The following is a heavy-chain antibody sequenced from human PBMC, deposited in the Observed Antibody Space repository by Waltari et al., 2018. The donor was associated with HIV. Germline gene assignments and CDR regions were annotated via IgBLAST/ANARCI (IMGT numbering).Heavy chain of an antibody. J-gene: IGHJ3*02. CDR3: ASTHSSSWSDDAFDI. Sequence: QVQLVESGGGLVKPGGSMRLSCAAAGFTFSDYYMSWIRQAPGKGLEWVSYISSSGSTIYYADSVKGRFTISRDNAKNSLYLQMNSLRAEDTAVYYCASTHSSSWSDDAFDIWGQGTMVTVSS. CDR1: GFTFSDYY. CDR2: ISSSGSTI. D-gene: IGHD6-13*01. V-gene: IGHV3-11*01.